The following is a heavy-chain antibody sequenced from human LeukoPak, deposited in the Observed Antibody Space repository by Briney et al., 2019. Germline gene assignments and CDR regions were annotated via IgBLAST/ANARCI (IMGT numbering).Heavy chain of an antibody. V-gene: IGHV3-23*01. J-gene: IGHJ3*02. Sequence: GGSLTLSCAASGFTFSSYAMSWVRQAPGKGPEWVSAISHSGGTTYYADSVKGRFTITRDNSKNTLYLQMNSLRAEDTAVYYCAKANVKYCSGGSCFDAFDIWGQGTMVTVSS. CDR3: AKANVKYCSGGSCFDAFDI. D-gene: IGHD2-15*01. CDR2: ISHSGGTT. CDR1: GFTFSSYA.